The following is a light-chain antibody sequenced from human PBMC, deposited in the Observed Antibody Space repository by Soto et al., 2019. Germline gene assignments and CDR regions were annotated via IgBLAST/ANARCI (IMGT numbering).Light chain of an antibody. CDR3: QQYYSTPVT. CDR1: QSVLYSSNNKNY. Sequence: DIVLTQSPDSLAVSLGERATINCKSSQSVLYSSNNKNYLAWYQQKPGQPPNLLIYWASTRESGVPDRFSGSGSGTDFTLTISSLQAEDVAVYYCQQYYSTPVTFGPGTKVDIK. J-gene: IGKJ3*01. CDR2: WAS. V-gene: IGKV4-1*01.